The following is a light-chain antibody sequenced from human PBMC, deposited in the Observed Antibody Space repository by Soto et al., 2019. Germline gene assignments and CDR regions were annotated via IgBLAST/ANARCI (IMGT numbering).Light chain of an antibody. J-gene: IGKJ5*01. CDR1: QSFRGL. CDR3: QQRHMWPIT. Sequence: ELVFTHSPFTLSLSPGERATLSCSASQSFRGLLAWYPQKPGQAPRLLIYDAYNRATGIPPRFSGSGSGTDFTLTISSLEPEDSAVYYCQQRHMWPITFGQGTRLEIK. V-gene: IGKV3-11*01. CDR2: DAY.